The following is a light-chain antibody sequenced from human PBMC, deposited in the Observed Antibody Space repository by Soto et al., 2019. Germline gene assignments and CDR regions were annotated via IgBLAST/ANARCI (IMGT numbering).Light chain of an antibody. J-gene: IGKJ5*01. V-gene: IGKV1-9*01. CDR1: QGISSY. CDR3: QQYHTSSIT. Sequence: IHLTQSPSFLSASVGDRVTITCRASQGISSYLAWYQQKPGKAPKPLIYAASTLQSGVPSRFSGSGSGTEFTLTISSLQPDDFATYYCQQYHTSSITFGQGTRLEIK. CDR2: AAS.